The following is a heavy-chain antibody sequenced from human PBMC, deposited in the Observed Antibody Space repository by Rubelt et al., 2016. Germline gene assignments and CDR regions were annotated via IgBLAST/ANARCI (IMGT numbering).Heavy chain of an antibody. D-gene: IGHD3-10*01. J-gene: IGHJ4*02. V-gene: IGHV1-8*01. CDR2: MNPNTGNT. CDR3: ARGVI. CDR1: GYSFSTSD. Sequence: QVQLVQSGAEVKKPGASVKVSCKASGYSFSTSDINWVRQGTGQGLEWMGWMNPNTGNTGYAQKFQGRVTMTSNIAIGTAYLYLSSLRSEETAVYYCARGVIWGQGTLVAVSS.